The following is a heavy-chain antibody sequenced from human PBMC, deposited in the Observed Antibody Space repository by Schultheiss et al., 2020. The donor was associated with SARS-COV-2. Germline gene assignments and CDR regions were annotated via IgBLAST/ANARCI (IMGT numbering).Heavy chain of an antibody. Sequence: SETLSLTCTVSGGSISSYYWSWIRQPPGKGLEWIGRMYTSETTTYNPSLNSRVTVSADTSKNQFYLQLTSVTASDTAVYYCALEWFGVLKNWGQGILVTVSS. CDR2: MYTSETT. D-gene: IGHD3-3*01. J-gene: IGHJ4*02. V-gene: IGHV4-4*07. CDR1: GGSISSYY. CDR3: ALEWFGVLKN.